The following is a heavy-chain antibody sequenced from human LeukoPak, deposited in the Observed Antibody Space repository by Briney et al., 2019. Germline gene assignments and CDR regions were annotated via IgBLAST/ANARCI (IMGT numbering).Heavy chain of an antibody. CDR3: ARLGGGSQLAGSNWFDP. Sequence: GGSLQISCKGSGYFFTSYWIGWVRQLPGKGLEWMGIIYPGDSDTRYSPSFQGQVTISADKSISTAYLQWSSLKASDTAMYYCARLGGGSQLAGSNWFDPWGQGTLVTVSS. CDR2: IYPGDSDT. J-gene: IGHJ5*02. V-gene: IGHV5-51*01. D-gene: IGHD1-26*01. CDR1: GYFFTSYW.